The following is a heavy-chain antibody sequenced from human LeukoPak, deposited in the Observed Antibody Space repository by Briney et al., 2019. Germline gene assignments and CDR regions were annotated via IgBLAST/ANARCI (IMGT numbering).Heavy chain of an antibody. CDR3: ARRNILTGYYRDDY. Sequence: SETLSLTCTVSGGSISSGDYYWSWIRQPPGKGLEWVGYISYSGSTYYNPSLRSRVTISVDTSKNQFSLKLNSVTAADTAVCYCARRNILTGYYRDDYWGQGTLVTVSS. V-gene: IGHV4-30-4*01. CDR1: GGSISSGDYY. CDR2: ISYSGST. D-gene: IGHD3-9*01. J-gene: IGHJ4*02.